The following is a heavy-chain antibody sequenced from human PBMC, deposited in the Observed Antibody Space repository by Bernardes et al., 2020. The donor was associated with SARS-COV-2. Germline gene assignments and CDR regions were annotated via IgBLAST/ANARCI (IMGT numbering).Heavy chain of an antibody. Sequence: ASVKVSCKASGYTFTDYYIHWVRQAPGQGLEWMGIINPRGGSTTYAQQFKGRVTMTRDTSTSTVYMELSSLRSEDTAVYYCARDYPDPADWGQGTLVTVSS. CDR1: GYTFTDYY. CDR2: INPRGGST. D-gene: IGHD2-2*01. CDR3: ARDYPDPAD. V-gene: IGHV1-46*01. J-gene: IGHJ4*02.